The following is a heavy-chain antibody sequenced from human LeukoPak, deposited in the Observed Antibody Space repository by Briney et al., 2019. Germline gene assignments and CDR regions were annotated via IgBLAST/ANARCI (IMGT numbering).Heavy chain of an antibody. D-gene: IGHD1-7*01. V-gene: IGHV1-46*01. Sequence: ASVKVSCKASGYTFTSYYIHWVRQAPGQGLEWMGITHPSDGSTTYAQRFQGRVAMTRDTSTSSVYMELSSLRSDDTAVYYCARASSGTKTRLDYWGQGTLVTVSS. CDR2: THPSDGST. CDR3: ARASSGTKTRLDY. J-gene: IGHJ4*02. CDR1: GYTFTSYY.